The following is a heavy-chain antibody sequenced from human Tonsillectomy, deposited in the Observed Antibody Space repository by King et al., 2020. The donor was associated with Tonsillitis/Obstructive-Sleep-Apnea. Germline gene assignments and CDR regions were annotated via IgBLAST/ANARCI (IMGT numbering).Heavy chain of an antibody. V-gene: IGHV1-69*01. J-gene: IGHJ5*02. CDR1: GGTFSSYA. Sequence: QLVQSGAEVKKPGSSVKVSCKASGGTFSSYAISWVRQAPGQGLEWMGGIIPIFGTANYAQKCQGRVTITADESTSPAYMELSSLRSEDTAVYYCARARITIFGVVIIPSWFDPWGQGTLVTVSS. D-gene: IGHD3-3*01. CDR3: ARARITIFGVVIIPSWFDP. CDR2: IIPIFGTA.